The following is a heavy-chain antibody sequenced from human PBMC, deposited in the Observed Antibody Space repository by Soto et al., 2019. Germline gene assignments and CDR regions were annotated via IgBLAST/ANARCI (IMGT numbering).Heavy chain of an antibody. CDR2: IYHSGST. V-gene: IGHV4-4*02. CDR1: AGSISSSNW. J-gene: IGHJ4*02. Sequence: PSETLSLTCDVSAGSISSSNWWSWVRQPPGKGLEWIGEIYHSGSTNYNPSLKSRVTISVDKSKSQFSLKLNSVTAADTAVYYCARITQLLRFFDYWGQGALVTVSS. D-gene: IGHD2-2*01. CDR3: ARITQLLRFFDY.